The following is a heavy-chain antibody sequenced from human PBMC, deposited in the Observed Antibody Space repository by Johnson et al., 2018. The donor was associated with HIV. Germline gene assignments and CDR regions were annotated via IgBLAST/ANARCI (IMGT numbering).Heavy chain of an antibody. J-gene: IGHJ3*02. CDR3: ARWGYSSSPLDAFDI. CDR1: GFTFSSYA. CDR2: ISYDGSNK. D-gene: IGHD6-6*01. V-gene: IGHV3-30-3*01. Sequence: QVQLVESGGGVVQPGRSLRLSCAASGFTFSSYAMHWVRQAPGKGLAWVAVISYDGSNKYYADSVKGRFTNPRANSKNTLYLQMNSLRAEDTAVYYCARWGYSSSPLDAFDIWGQGTMVTVSS.